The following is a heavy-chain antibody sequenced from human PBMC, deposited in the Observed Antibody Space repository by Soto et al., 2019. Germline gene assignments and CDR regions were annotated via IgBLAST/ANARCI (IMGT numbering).Heavy chain of an antibody. CDR1: GFTFSSYA. CDR2: ISGTGSST. Sequence: EVQLLESGGGSVQPRGSLRLSCAASGFTFSSYAMSWVRQAPGKGLEWVSAISGTGSSTNYADSVEGRFTISRDNSKNTLYLQMSSLRAEDTAVYYCAKAGGIAVPGTHLDYWGQGTLVTVSS. V-gene: IGHV3-23*01. J-gene: IGHJ4*02. D-gene: IGHD6-19*01. CDR3: AKAGGIAVPGTHLDY.